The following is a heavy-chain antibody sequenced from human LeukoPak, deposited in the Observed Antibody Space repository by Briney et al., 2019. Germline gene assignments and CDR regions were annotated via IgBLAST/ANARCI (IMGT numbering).Heavy chain of an antibody. Sequence: ASVKVSCKASGYTFTYYYMHWVRQAPGQGLEWMGWLNPNNGAKKCEQKFQGRVGMTRDSSISTGYMDLSDLRSDDTAVYYWARGRNIEMTTMSGGSDYWGQGTLVTVSS. J-gene: IGHJ4*02. CDR2: LNPNNGAK. CDR1: GYTFTYYY. V-gene: IGHV1-2*02. D-gene: IGHD5-24*01. CDR3: ARGRNIEMTTMSGGSDY.